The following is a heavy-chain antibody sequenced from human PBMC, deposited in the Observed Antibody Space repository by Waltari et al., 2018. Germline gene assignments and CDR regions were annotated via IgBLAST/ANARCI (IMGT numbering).Heavy chain of an antibody. D-gene: IGHD2-15*01. V-gene: IGHV4-34*01. CDR3: ARDRVALSGGNY. CDR1: GGSFSGYY. J-gene: IGHJ4*02. CDR2: INHSGST. Sequence: QVQLQQWGAGLLKPSETLSLTCAVYGGSFSGYYWSWIRQPPGKGLEWIGEINHSGSTNYNPSLKSRVTISVDTSKNQFSLKLSSVTAADTAVYYCARDRVALSGGNYWGQGTLVTVSS.